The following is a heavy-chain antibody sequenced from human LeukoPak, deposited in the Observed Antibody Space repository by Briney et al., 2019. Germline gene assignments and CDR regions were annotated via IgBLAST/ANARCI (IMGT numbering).Heavy chain of an antibody. CDR3: AGSYSSSRPKFDP. J-gene: IGHJ5*02. D-gene: IGHD6-6*01. CDR2: IIPIFGTA. V-gene: IGHV1-69*05. Sequence: SVKVSCKASGGTFSSYAISWVRQAPGQGLEWMGGIIPIFGTANYAQKFQGRVTITTDESTSTAYMELSSLRSEDTAVYYCAGSYSSSRPKFDPWGQGTLVTVSS. CDR1: GGTFSSYA.